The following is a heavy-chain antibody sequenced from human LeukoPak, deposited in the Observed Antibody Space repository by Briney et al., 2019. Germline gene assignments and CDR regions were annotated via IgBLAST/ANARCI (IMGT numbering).Heavy chain of an antibody. Sequence: SETLSLTCTVSGGSISSYYWSWIRQPPGKGLEWIGYIYYSGSTNYNPSLKSRVTISVDTSKNQFSLKLSSVTAADTAVYYCARGLIGRIAVAGNSFDYWGQGTLVTVSS. CDR3: ARGLIGRIAVAGNSFDY. CDR1: GGSISSYY. V-gene: IGHV4-59*12. D-gene: IGHD6-19*01. J-gene: IGHJ4*02. CDR2: IYYSGST.